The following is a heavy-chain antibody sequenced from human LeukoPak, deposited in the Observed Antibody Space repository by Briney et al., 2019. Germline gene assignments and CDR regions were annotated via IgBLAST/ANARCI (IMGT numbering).Heavy chain of an antibody. CDR2: IYYSGST. CDR3: ARHSPGGARNGYDI. D-gene: IGHD3-16*01. Sequence: SETLSLTCNVSGGSISSYYWSWIRQAPGKGLEWMGYIYYSGSTNYNPSLKSRVTISVDTSKNQVCLKLSSVTAADTAVYYCARHSPGGARNGYDIWGQGTMVTVSS. J-gene: IGHJ3*02. CDR1: GGSISSYY. V-gene: IGHV4-59*08.